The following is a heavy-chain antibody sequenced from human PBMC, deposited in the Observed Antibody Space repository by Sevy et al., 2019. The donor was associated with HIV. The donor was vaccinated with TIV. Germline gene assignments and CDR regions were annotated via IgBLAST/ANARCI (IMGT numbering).Heavy chain of an antibody. Sequence: ASVKVSCKASGYTFTGYYMHWVRQAPGQGLEWMGWINPNSDGTNYAQKFQGRVTMTRDTSISTAYMELSRLRSDDTAVYYCAREDIVVVPAAKRRGNWFDPWGQGTLVTVSS. D-gene: IGHD2-2*01. V-gene: IGHV1-2*02. CDR3: AREDIVVVPAAKRRGNWFDP. CDR2: INPNSDGT. J-gene: IGHJ5*02. CDR1: GYTFTGYY.